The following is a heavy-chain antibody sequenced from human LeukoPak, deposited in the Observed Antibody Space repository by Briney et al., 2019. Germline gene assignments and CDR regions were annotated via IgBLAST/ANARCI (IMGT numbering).Heavy chain of an antibody. Sequence: ASVKVSCKASGYIFTSYDINWVRQATGQGLESMGWMNPDSGATGYAQKFQGRLTMTRNTSINTAYMELNSLRSEDTAVYYCARGRHFYFDILTAPGWGQGTLVTVSS. D-gene: IGHD3-9*01. V-gene: IGHV1-8*01. CDR2: MNPDSGAT. CDR3: ARGRHFYFDILTAPG. J-gene: IGHJ4*02. CDR1: GYIFTSYD.